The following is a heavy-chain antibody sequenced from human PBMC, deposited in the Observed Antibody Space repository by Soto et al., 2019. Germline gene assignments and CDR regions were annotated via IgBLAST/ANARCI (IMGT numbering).Heavy chain of an antibody. CDR1: GGTFSSYA. CDR3: AGGSIAVAGAFDY. Sequence: QVQLVQSGAEVKNPGSSVKVSCKASGGTFSSYAISWVRQAPGQGREWMGGIIPIFGTGNYAQKFQGRVTMTADESTSTAYMELRSLRSEDTAVYYCAGGSIAVAGAFDYWGQGTLVTVSS. D-gene: IGHD6-19*01. V-gene: IGHV1-69*01. CDR2: IIPIFGTG. J-gene: IGHJ4*02.